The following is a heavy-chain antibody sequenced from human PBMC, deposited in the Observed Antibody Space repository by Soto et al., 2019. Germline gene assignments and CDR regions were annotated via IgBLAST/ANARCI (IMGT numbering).Heavy chain of an antibody. V-gene: IGHV5-10-1*01. Sequence: GESLKISCKGSGYSFAGYWITWVRQTPGKGLEWMGRIDPSDSQTYYSPSFRGHVTISVTKSITTVFLQWSSLRASDTAMYYCVRQIYDSDTGPNFQYYFDSWGQGTPVTVSS. CDR2: IDPSDSQT. D-gene: IGHD3-22*01. CDR1: GYSFAGYW. CDR3: VRQIYDSDTGPNFQYYFDS. J-gene: IGHJ4*02.